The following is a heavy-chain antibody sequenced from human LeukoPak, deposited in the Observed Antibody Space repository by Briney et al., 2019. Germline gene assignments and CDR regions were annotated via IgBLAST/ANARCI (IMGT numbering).Heavy chain of an antibody. V-gene: IGHV4-34*01. CDR1: GGSFSGYY. D-gene: IGHD3-16*01. J-gene: IGHJ4*02. Sequence: SSETLSLTCAVYGGSFSGYYWSWIRQPPGKGLEWIGEINHSGSTNYNPSLKSRVTISVDTSKNQFSLKLSSVTAADTAVYYCARDDGPFRGIDYWGQGTLVTVSS. CDR3: ARDDGPFRGIDY. CDR2: INHSGST.